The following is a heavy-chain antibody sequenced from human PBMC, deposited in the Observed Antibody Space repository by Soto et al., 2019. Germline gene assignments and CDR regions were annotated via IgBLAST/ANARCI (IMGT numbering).Heavy chain of an antibody. D-gene: IGHD4-17*01. V-gene: IGHV4-39*01. CDR1: GGSISSSRYY. J-gene: IGHJ1*01. CDR3: ARRGGDYEGYFQH. CDR2: IYYSGST. Sequence: SETLSLTCTVSGGSISSSRYYWGWIRQPPGKGLEWIGIIYYSGSTYYNPSLKSRVTISVDTSKNQFSLKLSSVTAADTAVYYCARRGGDYEGYFQHWGQGTLVTVSS.